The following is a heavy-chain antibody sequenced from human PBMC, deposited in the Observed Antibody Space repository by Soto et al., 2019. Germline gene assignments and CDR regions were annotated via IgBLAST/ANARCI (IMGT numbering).Heavy chain of an antibody. D-gene: IGHD2-15*01. CDR2: ISTYNGNT. CDR1: GYTFTSYD. CDR3: AIVFRLAATRWWFDP. V-gene: IGHV1-18*01. J-gene: IGHJ5*02. Sequence: GASVKVSCKASGYTFTSYDISWVRQAPGQGLEWMGWISTYNGNTNYAQKLQGRVTMTTDTSTSTAYMELRSLRSDDTAVYYCAIVFRLAATRWWFDPWGQGTLVTVSA.